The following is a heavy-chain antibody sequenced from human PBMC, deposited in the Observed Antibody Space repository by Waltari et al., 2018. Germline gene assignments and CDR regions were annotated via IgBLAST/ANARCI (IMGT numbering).Heavy chain of an antibody. CDR3: AKGLYWWTAADY. V-gene: IGHV3-23*01. CDR1: GFIFSTNA. Sequence: EVQLLESGGGLIQPGGSLRLSCAAPGFIFSTNAMSWGRQSPGKGLEGVSGIGSGGETHYTDSVKGRFTISRDNSKSSLYLQMNSLRAEDTAVYYCAKGLYWWTAADYWGQGILVTVSS. J-gene: IGHJ4*02. D-gene: IGHD6-13*01. CDR2: IGSGGET.